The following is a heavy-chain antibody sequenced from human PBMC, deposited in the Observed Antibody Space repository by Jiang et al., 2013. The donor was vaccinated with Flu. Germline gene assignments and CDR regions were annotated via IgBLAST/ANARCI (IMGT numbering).Heavy chain of an antibody. J-gene: IGHJ6*04. Sequence: KPTQTLTLTCTFSGFSLSTSGMCVSWIRQPPGKALEWLARIDWDDDKYYSTSLKTRLTISKDTSKNQVVLTMTNMDPVDTATYYCARTLYYDYVWGSYRSPDDYYGMDVWGKGTTVTVSS. CDR3: ARTLYYDYVWGSYRSPDDYYGMDV. D-gene: IGHD3-16*02. V-gene: IGHV2-70*11. CDR2: IDWDDDK. CDR1: GFSLSTSGMC.